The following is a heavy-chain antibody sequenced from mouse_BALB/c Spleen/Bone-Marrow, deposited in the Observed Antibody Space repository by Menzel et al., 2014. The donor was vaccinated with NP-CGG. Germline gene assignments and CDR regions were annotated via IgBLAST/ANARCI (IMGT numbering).Heavy chain of an antibody. V-gene: IGHV1-82*01. D-gene: IGHD2-1*01. CDR1: GYAFXSSW. CDR2: IYPGDGDT. CDR3: ARHAYGNSYWYFDV. J-gene: IGHJ1*01. Sequence: QVQLQQSGPELVKPGASVKISCKASGYAFXSSWMNWVKQRPGQGLEWIGRIYPGDGDTNYNGKSKGKATLTADKSSSTAYMQLSSLTSVDSAVYFCARHAYGNSYWYFDVWGAGTTVTVSS.